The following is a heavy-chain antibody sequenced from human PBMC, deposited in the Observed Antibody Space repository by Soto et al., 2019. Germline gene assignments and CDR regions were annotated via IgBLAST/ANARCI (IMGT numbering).Heavy chain of an antibody. V-gene: IGHV4-61*01. J-gene: IGHJ4*02. CDR1: GGYVSSGSYY. CDR2: IYYSGST. D-gene: IGHD4-17*01. CDR3: ARSGGDYRFDY. Sequence: QVQLQESGPGLVKPSETLSLTCTVSGGYVSSGSYYWSWIRQPPGKGLEWIGYIYYSGSTNYNPSLKSRVTISVDTSKNQFSLKLSSVTAADTAVYYCARSGGDYRFDYWGQGTLVTVSS.